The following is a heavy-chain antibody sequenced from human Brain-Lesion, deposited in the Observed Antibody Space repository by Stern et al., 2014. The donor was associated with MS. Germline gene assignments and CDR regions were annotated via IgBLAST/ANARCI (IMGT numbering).Heavy chain of an antibody. CDR2: IYTTGST. D-gene: IGHD5-18*01. CDR3: ARDKEDTNMAFRYFDN. J-gene: IGHJ4*02. Sequence: VQLVESGPGLVKPSQTLSLTCTVSGGSVGSGSYDWSWIRQPAGKGLEWIGRIYTTGSTYYNPSLKSRGSISIDTSKNPFSLKLPSVTAADTAVYYCARDKEDTNMAFRYFDNWGQGTLVTVSS. CDR1: GGSVGSGSYD. V-gene: IGHV4-61*02.